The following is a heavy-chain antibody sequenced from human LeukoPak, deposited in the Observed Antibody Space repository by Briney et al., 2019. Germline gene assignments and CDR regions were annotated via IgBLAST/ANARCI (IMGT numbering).Heavy chain of an antibody. CDR2: INPNSGGT. V-gene: IGHV1-2*02. D-gene: IGHD4-23*01. CDR3: ARVPISIHYGGNPLGDY. J-gene: IGHJ4*02. CDR1: GYTFTGYY. Sequence: ASVKVSCKASGYTFTGYYMHWVRQAPGQGLEWMGWINPNSGGTNYAQKFQGRVTMTRDTSISTAYLELSRLRSDDTAVYYCARVPISIHYGGNPLGDYWGQGTLLPVSS.